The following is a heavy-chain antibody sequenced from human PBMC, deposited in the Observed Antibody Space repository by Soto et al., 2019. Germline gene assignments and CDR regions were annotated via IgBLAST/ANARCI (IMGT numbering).Heavy chain of an antibody. CDR2: ISAYSGHT. CDR3: ASRPHLADNVELDY. Sequence: QVQLVQSGAEVKKPGASVTVSCKASGYTFTNYGINWVRQAPGQGLEWMGWISAYSGHTNYAQKLQDRVTMTTDTATSTAYMEPRSLRSDDTADYYCASRPHLADNVELDYWGQGTLVTVAS. CDR1: GYTFTNYG. V-gene: IGHV1-18*01. J-gene: IGHJ4*02. D-gene: IGHD6-19*01.